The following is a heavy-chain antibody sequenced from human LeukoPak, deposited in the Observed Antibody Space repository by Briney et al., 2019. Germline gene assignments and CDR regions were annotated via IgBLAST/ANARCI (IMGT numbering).Heavy chain of an antibody. D-gene: IGHD3-16*01. Sequence: GGSLRLSCAASGFTFSSYSMNWVRQAPGKGLEWVSSISSSSSYIYYADSVKGRFTISRDNAKNSLYLQMNSLRAEDTAVYYCASFYDYVWGPPGWFDPWGQGTLVTVSS. CDR1: GFTFSSYS. J-gene: IGHJ5*02. CDR3: ASFYDYVWGPPGWFDP. V-gene: IGHV3-21*01. CDR2: ISSSSSYI.